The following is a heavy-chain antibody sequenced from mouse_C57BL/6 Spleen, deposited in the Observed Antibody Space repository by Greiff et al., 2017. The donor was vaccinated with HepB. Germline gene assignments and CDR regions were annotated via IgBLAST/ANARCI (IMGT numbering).Heavy chain of an antibody. CDR3: AIGDYYGSSYDWYFDV. Sequence: QVQLQQPGAELVKPGASVKVSCKASGYTFTSYWMHWVKQRPGQGLEWIGRIHPYDSDTNYNQKFKGKATLTVDESSSTAYMQLSSLTSEDSAVYYCAIGDYYGSSYDWYFDVWGTGTTVTVSS. CDR2: IHPYDSDT. D-gene: IGHD1-1*01. J-gene: IGHJ1*03. CDR1: GYTFTSYW. V-gene: IGHV1-74*01.